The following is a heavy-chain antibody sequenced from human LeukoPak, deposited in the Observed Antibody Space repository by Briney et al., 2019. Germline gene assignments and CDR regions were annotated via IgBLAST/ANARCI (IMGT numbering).Heavy chain of an antibody. D-gene: IGHD2-21*02. J-gene: IGHJ6*03. V-gene: IGHV1-46*01. CDR3: ARDLVLTPPTYSMDV. Sequence: PGASVRVSCKASGYTFTSYYMHWVRQAPGQGLEWMGIINPSGGSTSYAQKFQGRVTMTRDTSTSTVYMELSSLRSEDTAVYYCARDLVLTPPTYSMDVWGKGPTVTVSS. CDR1: GYTFTSYY. CDR2: INPSGGST.